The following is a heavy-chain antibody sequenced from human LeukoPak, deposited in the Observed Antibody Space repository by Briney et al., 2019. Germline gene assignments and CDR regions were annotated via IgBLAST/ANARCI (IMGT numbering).Heavy chain of an antibody. CDR1: GFIFSSNW. J-gene: IGHJ4*02. CDR2: IKQEGSEK. D-gene: IGHD3-10*01. V-gene: IGHV3-7*01. CDR3: ARGGYYPGY. Sequence: GGSLRLSCAASGFIFSSNWMSWVRQAPGKGLEWVANIKQEGSEKYYVDSVKGRFTISRDNAKNSLYLQMNSLRAEDTAVYYCARGGYYPGYWGQGTLVTVSS.